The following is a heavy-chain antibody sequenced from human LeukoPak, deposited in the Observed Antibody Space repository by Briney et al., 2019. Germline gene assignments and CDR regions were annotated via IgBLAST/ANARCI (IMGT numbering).Heavy chain of an antibody. CDR1: GDSISNSIW. J-gene: IGHJ3*02. CDR2: VDHTGNT. Sequence: SGTLSLTCTVSGDSISNSIWWSWLRQPPGKGLEWIGEVDHTGNTNYRPSLDSRVTLSIDTSKNHFSLTLTSVTAADTAVYYCARPLSGSYYPAFDIWGQGTMVTVSS. CDR3: ARPLSGSYYPAFDI. V-gene: IGHV4-4*02. D-gene: IGHD1-26*01.